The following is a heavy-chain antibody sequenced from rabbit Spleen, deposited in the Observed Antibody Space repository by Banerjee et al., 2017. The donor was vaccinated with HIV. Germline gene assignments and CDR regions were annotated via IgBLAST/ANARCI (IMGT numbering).Heavy chain of an antibody. Sequence: QSLEESGGDLVKPGASLTLTCTASGFSFSAYYYMCWVRQAPGKGPEWIACIDADTTGGAYYASWAKDRFTISRTSSTTVTLQMTSLTAADTATYFCARSDINYNWGFNLWGQGTLVTVS. D-gene: IGHD1-1*01. CDR1: GFSFSAYYY. CDR3: ARSDINYNWGFNL. V-gene: IGHV1S40*01. CDR2: IDADTTGGA. J-gene: IGHJ4*01.